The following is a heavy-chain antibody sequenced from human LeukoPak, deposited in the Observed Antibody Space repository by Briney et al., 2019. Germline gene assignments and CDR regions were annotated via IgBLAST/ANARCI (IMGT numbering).Heavy chain of an antibody. CDR2: IYYSGST. J-gene: IGHJ3*02. D-gene: IGHD2-15*01. CDR3: ARVMCSGGSCYGAFDI. V-gene: IGHV4-39*07. CDR1: GGSISSGGYY. Sequence: PSETLSLTCTVSGGSISSGGYYWSWIRQHPGKGLEWIGSIYYSGSTYYNPSLKSRVTISVDTSKNQFSLKLSSVTAADTAVYYCARVMCSGGSCYGAFDIWGQGTMVTVSS.